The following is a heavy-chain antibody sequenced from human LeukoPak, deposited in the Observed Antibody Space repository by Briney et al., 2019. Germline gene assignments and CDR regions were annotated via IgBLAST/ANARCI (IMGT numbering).Heavy chain of an antibody. CDR2: ISYDGSNK. CDR3: AKGLRYFDWLDAFDI. D-gene: IGHD3-9*01. Sequence: GGSLRLSCAASGFTFSSYAMHWVRQAPGKGLEWVAVISYDGSNKYYADSVKGRFTISRDNSKNTLYLQMNSLRAEDTAVYYCAKGLRYFDWLDAFDIWGQGTMVTVSS. CDR1: GFTFSSYA. J-gene: IGHJ3*02. V-gene: IGHV3-30-3*01.